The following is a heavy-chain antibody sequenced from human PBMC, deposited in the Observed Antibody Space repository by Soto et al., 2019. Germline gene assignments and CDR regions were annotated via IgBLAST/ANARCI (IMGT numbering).Heavy chain of an antibody. V-gene: IGHV4-34*01. CDR1: GGSFSGYY. J-gene: IGHJ4*02. CDR3: ARGLGYCSGGSCDY. D-gene: IGHD2-15*01. Sequence: QVQLQQWGAGLLKPSETLSLTCAVYGGSFSGYYWSWIRQPPGKGLEWIGGINHSGSTNYNPSLKSRVTISVDTSKNQFSLKLSSVTAADTAVYYCARGLGYCSGGSCDYWGQGTLVTVSS. CDR2: INHSGST.